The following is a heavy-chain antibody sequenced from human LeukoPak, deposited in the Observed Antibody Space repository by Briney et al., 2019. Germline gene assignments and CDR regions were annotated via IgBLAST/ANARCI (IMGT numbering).Heavy chain of an antibody. CDR3: ARSGYDSSGPIDY. CDR2: INAGNGNT. Sequence: ASVKVSCKASGYTFTSYAMHWVRQAPVQRLEWMGWINAGNGNTKYSQKFQGRVTITRDTSASTAYMELSSLRSDDTAVYYCARSGYDSSGPIDYWGQGTLVTVSS. D-gene: IGHD3-22*01. V-gene: IGHV1-3*01. CDR1: GYTFTSYA. J-gene: IGHJ4*02.